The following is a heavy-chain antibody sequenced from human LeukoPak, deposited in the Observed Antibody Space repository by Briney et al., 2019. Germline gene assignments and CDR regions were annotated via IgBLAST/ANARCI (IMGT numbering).Heavy chain of an antibody. CDR2: IYYSGST. D-gene: IGHD3-22*01. CDR1: GGSISSYY. V-gene: IGHV4-59*01. J-gene: IGHJ4*02. CDR3: ARGLTYYYDSSGYSPDY. Sequence: SETLSLTCTVSGGSISSYYWSWIRQPPGKGLEWIGYIYYSGSTNYNPSLKSRVTISVDTSKNQFSLKLSSVTAADTAVYYCARGLTYYYDSSGYSPDYWGQGTLVTVSS.